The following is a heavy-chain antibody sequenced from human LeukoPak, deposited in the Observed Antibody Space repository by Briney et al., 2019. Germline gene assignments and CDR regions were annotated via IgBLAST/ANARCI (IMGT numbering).Heavy chain of an antibody. V-gene: IGHV4-31*03. CDR2: IYYSGST. J-gene: IGHJ4*02. CDR1: GGSVSSGGYY. Sequence: SQTLSLTCTVSGGSVSSGGYYWSWIRQHPGKGPEWIGYIYYSGSTYYNPSLKSRVTISVDTSKNQFSLKLSSVTAADTAVYYCARGIVVVANFDYWGQGTLVTVSS. D-gene: IGHD3-22*01. CDR3: ARGIVVVANFDY.